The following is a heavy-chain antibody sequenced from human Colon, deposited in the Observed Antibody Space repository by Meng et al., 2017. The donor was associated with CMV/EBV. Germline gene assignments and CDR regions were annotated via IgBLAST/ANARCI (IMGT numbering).Heavy chain of an antibody. CDR3: ARDIDSAEGY. V-gene: IGHV1-69*12. Sequence: VPGVRFGDDVKKPGSSVKVSCKASEDTFSSYAISWVRQAPGQGLEWMGGIIPIFGTANYAQTFQGRVTITADESTSTAYMELSSLRSEDTAVYYCARDIDSAEGYWGQGTLVTVSS. CDR2: IIPIFGTA. CDR1: EDTFSSYA. J-gene: IGHJ4*02. D-gene: IGHD1-26*01.